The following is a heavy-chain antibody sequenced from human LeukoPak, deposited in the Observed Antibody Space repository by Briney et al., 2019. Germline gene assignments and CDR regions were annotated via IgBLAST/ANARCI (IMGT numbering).Heavy chain of an antibody. V-gene: IGHV4-31*03. D-gene: IGHD6-13*01. CDR1: GGSISSGGYY. CDR2: IYYSGST. CDR3: ARPSIAAAGNYYYYGMDV. J-gene: IGHJ6*02. Sequence: PSQTLSLTCTVSGGSISSGGYYWSWIRQHPGMGLEWIGYIYYSGSTYYNPSLKSRVTISVDTSKNQFSLKLSCVTAADTAVYYCARPSIAAAGNYYYYGMDVWGQGTTVTVSS.